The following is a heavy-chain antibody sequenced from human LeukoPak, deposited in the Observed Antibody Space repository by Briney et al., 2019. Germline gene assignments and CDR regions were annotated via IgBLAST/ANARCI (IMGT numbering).Heavy chain of an antibody. J-gene: IGHJ4*02. CDR1: GFTFSSYA. D-gene: IGHD6-19*01. CDR2: ISGSGGST. CDR3: AKGGGQWLGYPFDY. V-gene: IGHV3-23*01. Sequence: PGGSLRLSCAASGFTFSSYAMSWVRQAPGKGLEWVSAISGSGGSTYYADSVKGRFTISRDNAKNSLYLQMNSLRAEDTALYYCAKGGGQWLGYPFDYWGQGTLVTVSS.